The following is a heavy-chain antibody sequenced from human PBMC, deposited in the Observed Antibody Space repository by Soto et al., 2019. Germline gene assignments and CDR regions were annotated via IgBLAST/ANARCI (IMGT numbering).Heavy chain of an antibody. CDR2: IDPSDSYT. CDR1: GYSFTSYW. CDR3: AREGNLEYSSSSSGYYYYYYGMDV. V-gene: IGHV5-10-1*01. D-gene: IGHD6-6*01. J-gene: IGHJ6*02. Sequence: PGESLKISCKDSGYSFTSYWISWVRQMPGKGLEWMGRIDPSDSYTNYSPSFQGHVTISADKSISTAYLQWSSLKASDTAMYYCAREGNLEYSSSSSGYYYYYYGMDVWGQGTTVTVSS.